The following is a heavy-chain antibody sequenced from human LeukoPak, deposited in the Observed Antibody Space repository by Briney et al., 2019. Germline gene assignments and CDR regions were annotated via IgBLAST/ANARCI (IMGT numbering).Heavy chain of an antibody. CDR1: GFTFSSFD. CDR2: IGTASDT. D-gene: IGHD1-1*01. CDR3: ARGPPRGKYYYMDV. V-gene: IGHV3-13*01. Sequence: GGSLRLSCAASGFTFSSFDMHWVRHPTGQGLEWVSTIGTASDTYYPGSVEGRFTLSRDNAKSSLYLQMNSLTAGDTAVYYCARGPPRGKYYYMDVWGKGTTVTVSS. J-gene: IGHJ6*03.